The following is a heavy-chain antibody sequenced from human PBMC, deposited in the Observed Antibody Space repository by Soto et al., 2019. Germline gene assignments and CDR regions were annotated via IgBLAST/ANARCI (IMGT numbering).Heavy chain of an antibody. CDR2: ISSNGGST. Sequence: EGSLRLSCAASGFTFSSYAMHWVRQAPGKGLEYVSAISSNGGSTYYANSVKGRFTISRDNSKNTLYLQMGSLRAEDMAVYYCARGTVTTGTYYYYGMDVWGQGTTVTVSS. J-gene: IGHJ6*02. CDR3: ARGTVTTGTYYYYGMDV. CDR1: GFTFSSYA. V-gene: IGHV3-64*01. D-gene: IGHD4-17*01.